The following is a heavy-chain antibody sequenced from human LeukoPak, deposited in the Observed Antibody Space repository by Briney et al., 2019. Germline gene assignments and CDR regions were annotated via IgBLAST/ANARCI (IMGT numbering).Heavy chain of an antibody. Sequence: ASVKVSCKASGYTFTSYAMHWVRQAPGQRLEWMGWINTGNGNTKYSQEFQGRVTITRDTSASTAYMELSSLRSEDMAMYYCARDVFCSGNSCLRDAFDIWGQGTKVTVSS. V-gene: IGHV1-3*03. CDR3: ARDVFCSGNSCLRDAFDI. D-gene: IGHD2-15*01. J-gene: IGHJ3*02. CDR2: INTGNGNT. CDR1: GYTFTSYA.